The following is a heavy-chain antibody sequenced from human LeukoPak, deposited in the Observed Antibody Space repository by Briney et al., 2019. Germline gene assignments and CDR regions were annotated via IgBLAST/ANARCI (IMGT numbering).Heavy chain of an antibody. J-gene: IGHJ4*02. CDR2: IYYSGST. V-gene: IGHV4-39*01. Sequence: SETLSLTCSVSGGSISSNSYYWGWIRQPPGKGLEWIGSIYYSGSTYYNPSLKSRVTISVDTSKNQFSLKLSSVAAADTAVYYCARHSRPLFDYWGQGTLVTVSS. D-gene: IGHD6-13*01. CDR1: GGSISSNSYY. CDR3: ARHSRPLFDY.